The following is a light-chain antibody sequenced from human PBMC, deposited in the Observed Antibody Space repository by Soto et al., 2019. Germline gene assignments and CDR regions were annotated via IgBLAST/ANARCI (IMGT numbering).Light chain of an antibody. Sequence: EIALTQSPATLSLSPGERATLSCRASQSVSGRLAWYQQKPGQAPRLLIYDTFNRATGIPARFSGSGSGTDFTLTIGSLEPEDFAVYYCQQRLSWPITFGQGTRLEIK. CDR1: QSVSGR. V-gene: IGKV3-11*01. J-gene: IGKJ5*01. CDR3: QQRLSWPIT. CDR2: DTF.